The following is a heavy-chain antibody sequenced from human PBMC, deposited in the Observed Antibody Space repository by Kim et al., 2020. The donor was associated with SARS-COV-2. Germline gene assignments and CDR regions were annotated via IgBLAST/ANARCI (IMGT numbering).Heavy chain of an antibody. CDR1: GGSFSGYY. Sequence: SETLSLTCAVYGGSFSGYYWSWIRQPPGKGLEWIGEINHSGSTNYNPSLKSRVTISVDTSKNQFSLKLSSVTAADTAVYYCARLHGPFDYWGQGTLVTVSS. J-gene: IGHJ4*02. CDR3: ARLHGPFDY. CDR2: INHSGST. V-gene: IGHV4-34*01.